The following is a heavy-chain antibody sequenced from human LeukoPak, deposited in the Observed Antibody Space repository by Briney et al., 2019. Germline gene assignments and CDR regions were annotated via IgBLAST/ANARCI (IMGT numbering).Heavy chain of an antibody. J-gene: IGHJ6*03. CDR3: ARGGPPGYYYDYYMDV. Sequence: SETLSLTCTVSGYSISSGYYWGWIRQPPGKGLEWIGSIYHSGSTYYNPSLKSRVTISVDTSKNQFSLKMSSVTAADTAVYFCARGGPPGYYYDYYMDVWGKGTTVTISS. CDR1: GYSISSGYY. CDR2: IYHSGST. V-gene: IGHV4-38-2*02.